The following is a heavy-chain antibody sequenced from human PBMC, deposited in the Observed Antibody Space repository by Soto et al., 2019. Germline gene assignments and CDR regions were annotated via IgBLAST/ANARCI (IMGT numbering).Heavy chain of an antibody. D-gene: IGHD3-16*01. J-gene: IGHJ6*03. CDR3: AKDLGYDYIWGSNFYYMAV. CDR1: GLTFSSYG. Sequence: GGSLRLSCAASGLTFSSYGMHWVRQAPGKGLEWVTIISYDGSNKYYADSVKGRFTISRDNSKNTLYLQMNSLRAEDTAVYYCAKDLGYDYIWGSNFYYMAVWGKGTTVTVSS. CDR2: ISYDGSNK. V-gene: IGHV3-30*18.